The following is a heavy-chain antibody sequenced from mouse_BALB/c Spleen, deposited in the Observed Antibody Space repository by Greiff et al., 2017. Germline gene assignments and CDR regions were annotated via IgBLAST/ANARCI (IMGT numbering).Heavy chain of an antibody. D-gene: IGHD1-3*01. Sequence: VKLQESGAELVRPGVSVKISCKGSGYTFTDYAMHWVKQSHAKSLEWIGVISTYYGDASYNQKFKGKATMTVDKSSSTAYMELARLTSEDSAIYYCARDGGALLAMDYWGQGTSVTVSS. CDR2: ISTYYGDA. CDR1: GYTFTDYA. J-gene: IGHJ4*01. CDR3: ARDGGALLAMDY. V-gene: IGHV1S137*01.